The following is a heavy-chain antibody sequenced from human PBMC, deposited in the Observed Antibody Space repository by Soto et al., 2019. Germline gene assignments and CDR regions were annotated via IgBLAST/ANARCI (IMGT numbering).Heavy chain of an antibody. CDR3: VKGGWLHY. D-gene: IGHD3-10*01. CDR2: ISETGDSL. J-gene: IGHJ4*02. Sequence: DVKLLESGGGLVQPGGSLRLSCAASQFTFSSFAMTWVRQAPGKGLEWVSFISETGDSLSYAESVKGRFTISRDNSKNTLYLQMSSLRPEDTAVYYCVKGGWLHYWGQGTLVTVSS. CDR1: QFTFSSFA. V-gene: IGHV3-23*01.